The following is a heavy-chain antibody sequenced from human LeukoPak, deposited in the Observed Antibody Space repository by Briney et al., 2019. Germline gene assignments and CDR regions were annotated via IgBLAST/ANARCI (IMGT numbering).Heavy chain of an antibody. CDR3: ARDIAAAGRGHNWFDP. D-gene: IGHD6-13*01. J-gene: IGHJ5*02. Sequence: ASVKVSCKASGYTFTGYYMHWVRQAPGQGLEWMGWINPNSGGTNYAQKFQGRVTMTRDTSISTAYMELSRLRSDDTAVYYCARDIAAAGRGHNWFDPWGQGTLVTVSS. V-gene: IGHV1-2*02. CDR2: INPNSGGT. CDR1: GYTFTGYY.